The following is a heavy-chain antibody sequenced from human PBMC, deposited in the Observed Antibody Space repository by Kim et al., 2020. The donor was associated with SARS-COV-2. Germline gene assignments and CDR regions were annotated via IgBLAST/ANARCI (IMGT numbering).Heavy chain of an antibody. CDR3: ASIRYYDFWSGYYPYYGMDV. J-gene: IGHJ6*02. Sequence: SETLSLTCTVSGGSISSSSYYWGWIRQPPGKGLEWIGSIYYSGSTYYNPSLKSRVTISVDTSKNQFSLKLSSVTAADTAVYYCASIRYYDFWSGYYPYYGMDVWGQGTTVTVSS. CDR2: IYYSGST. CDR1: GGSISSSSYY. V-gene: IGHV4-39*01. D-gene: IGHD3-3*01.